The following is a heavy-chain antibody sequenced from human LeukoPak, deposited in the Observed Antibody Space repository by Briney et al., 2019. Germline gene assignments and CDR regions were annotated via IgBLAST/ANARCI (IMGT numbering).Heavy chain of an antibody. V-gene: IGHV4-59*01. D-gene: IGHD6-13*01. CDR3: ASYIAAAGFFDY. J-gene: IGHJ4*02. Sequence: SETLSLTCTDSGGSISSYYWSWIRHPPGKGLEWIGYIYYSGSTNYNPSLKSRVTISVDTSKNHFSLKLSSVNAAATAVYYCASYIAAAGFFDYWGQGTLVTVSS. CDR2: IYYSGST. CDR1: GGSISSYY.